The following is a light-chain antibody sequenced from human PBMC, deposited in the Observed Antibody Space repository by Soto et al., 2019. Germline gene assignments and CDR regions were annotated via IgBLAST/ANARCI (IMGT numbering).Light chain of an antibody. CDR1: QGISSD. J-gene: IGKJ5*01. CDR3: QHYGAAPIT. V-gene: IGKV3-20*01. CDR2: GAS. Sequence: EKVMTQSPCTLSWSTGERAPLSRRASQGISSDLAWYQQIPGQPPKLLIFGASSRATGIADKFSGSGSGTDFTLTISRLEPEDFALYYCQHYGAAPITFGRGTRLEIK.